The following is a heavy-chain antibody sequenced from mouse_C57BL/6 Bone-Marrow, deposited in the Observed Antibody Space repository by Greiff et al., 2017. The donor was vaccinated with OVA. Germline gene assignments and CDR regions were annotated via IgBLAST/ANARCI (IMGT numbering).Heavy chain of an antibody. D-gene: IGHD2-3*01. CDR3: ARRGLLPLYAMDY. CDR1: GFTFSSYC. CDR2: ISSGSCYT. J-gene: IGHJ4*01. Sequence: EVHLVESGGDFVKPGGFLKLSCAASGFTFSSYCMSWVRQTPDKRPEWVATISSGSCYTYHSDRVKGRFTITRDNAKNTLYLQMRSLKSEDTAMYYCARRGLLPLYAMDYWGQGTSVTVSS. V-gene: IGHV5-6*01.